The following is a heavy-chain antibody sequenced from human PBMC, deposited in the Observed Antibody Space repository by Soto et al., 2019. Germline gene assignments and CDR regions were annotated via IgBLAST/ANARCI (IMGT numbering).Heavy chain of an antibody. D-gene: IGHD4-17*01. CDR1: GFSFSMYG. CDR2: ISYDGSNK. CDR3: ASSTVVTPRLDY. Sequence: GGSLRLSCAASGFSFSMYGMHWVRQAPGKGLEWVAVISYDGSNKYYADSVKGRFTISRDNSKNTLYLQMNSLRAEDTAVYYCASSTVVTPRLDYWGQGTLVTVSS. J-gene: IGHJ4*02. V-gene: IGHV3-30*03.